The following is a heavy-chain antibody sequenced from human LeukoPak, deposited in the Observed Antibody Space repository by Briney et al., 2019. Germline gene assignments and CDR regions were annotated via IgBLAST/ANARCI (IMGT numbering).Heavy chain of an antibody. CDR1: GFTFSSYS. Sequence: GGSLRLSCAASGFTFSSYSMNWVRQAPGKGLEWVGFIRSKAYGGTTEYAASVKGRFTISRDESKNSLYLQMNSLKIEDTAVYYCGRVRGSSWDSTYMDVWGKGTTVTISS. CDR2: IRSKAYGGTT. D-gene: IGHD6-13*01. J-gene: IGHJ6*03. V-gene: IGHV3-72*01. CDR3: GRVRGSSWDSTYMDV.